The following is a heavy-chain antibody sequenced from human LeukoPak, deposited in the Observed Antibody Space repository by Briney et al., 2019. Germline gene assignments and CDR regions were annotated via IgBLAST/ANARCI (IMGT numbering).Heavy chain of an antibody. CDR2: INPDSGAT. Sequence: ASVKVSCKASVYTFTGYYMNWVRQAPGQGLEWMGWINPDSGATNYAQRFQGRVTMTRDTSISTAYMELSRLRSDDTALYYCARSEMADYWGQGTLVTVSS. CDR3: ARSEMADY. D-gene: IGHD1-14*01. CDR1: VYTFTGYY. J-gene: IGHJ4*02. V-gene: IGHV1-2*02.